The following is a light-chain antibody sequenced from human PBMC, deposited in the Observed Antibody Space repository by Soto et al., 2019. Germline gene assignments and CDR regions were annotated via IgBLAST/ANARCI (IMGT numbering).Light chain of an antibody. J-gene: IGLJ2*01. CDR2: EVS. V-gene: IGLV2-14*01. CDR3: RSYTSRSTVG. Sequence: QSALTQPASVSASPGQSITISCTGTSSDVGGYNYVSWYQQHPGKAPKLMIYEVSNRPSGVSDRFSGSKSGNTASLTISGLQAEDEADYYCRSYTSRSTVGFGGGTKLTVL. CDR1: SSDVGGYNY.